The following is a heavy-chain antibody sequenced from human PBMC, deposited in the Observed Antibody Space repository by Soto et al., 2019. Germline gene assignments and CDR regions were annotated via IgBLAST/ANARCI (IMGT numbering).Heavy chain of an antibody. Sequence: PGGSLRLSCAASGFTSSTSWMSWVRQAPGKGLEWVANIKEDGSEKYYVDSVKGRFTISRDHAKNSLYLQMNSLGADDTAVYYCARADYYGDTGSYWGQGTLVTVSS. CDR2: IKEDGSEK. CDR3: ARADYYGDTGSY. J-gene: IGHJ4*02. D-gene: IGHD3-10*01. CDR1: GFTSSTSW. V-gene: IGHV3-7*01.